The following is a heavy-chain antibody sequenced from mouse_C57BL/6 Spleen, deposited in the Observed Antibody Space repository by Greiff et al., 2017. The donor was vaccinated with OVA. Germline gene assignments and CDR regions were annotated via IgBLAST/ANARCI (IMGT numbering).Heavy chain of an antibody. Sequence: QVQLQQSGAELVKPGASVKISCKASGYAFSSYWMNWVKQRPGKGLEWIGQIYPGDGDTNYNGKFKGKATLTADKSSSTAYMQLSSLTSEDSAVYFCAREVITTVVTDYWGQGTTLTVSS. D-gene: IGHD1-1*01. CDR3: AREVITTVVTDY. J-gene: IGHJ2*01. CDR2: IYPGDGDT. V-gene: IGHV1-80*01. CDR1: GYAFSSYW.